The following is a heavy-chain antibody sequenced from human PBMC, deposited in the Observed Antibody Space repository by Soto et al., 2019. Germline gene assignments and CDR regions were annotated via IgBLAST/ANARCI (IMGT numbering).Heavy chain of an antibody. Sequence: EVQLLESGGGLVQPGGSLRLSCAASGFTFNSYAMTWVRQAPGQGLEWVSSISSSGGTTYDADSVKGRFTISRDNSKKTLYLQMNSLRAEDTAVYYCAKNGFMVRGVTTFDYYYYGMDVWGQGTTVTVSS. CDR1: GFTFNSYA. J-gene: IGHJ6*02. D-gene: IGHD3-10*01. CDR3: AKNGFMVRGVTTFDYYYYGMDV. CDR2: ISSSGGTT. V-gene: IGHV3-23*01.